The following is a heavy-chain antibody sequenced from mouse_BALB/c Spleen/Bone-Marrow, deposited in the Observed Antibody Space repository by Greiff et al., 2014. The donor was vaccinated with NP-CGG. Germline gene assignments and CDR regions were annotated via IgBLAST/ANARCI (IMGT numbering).Heavy chain of an antibody. J-gene: IGHJ3*01. CDR1: GYSITSGYS. Sequence: VQLKQSGPDLVKPSQSLSLTCTVSGYSITSGYSWHGIRQFPGNKLEWRVYIHYSGSTNYNPSLKSRISITRDTSKTQFFLQLNPVTTEATATYYCARREGIHDAWFAYWGQGTLVTVSA. CDR3: ARREGIHDAWFAY. CDR2: IHYSGST. V-gene: IGHV3-1*02.